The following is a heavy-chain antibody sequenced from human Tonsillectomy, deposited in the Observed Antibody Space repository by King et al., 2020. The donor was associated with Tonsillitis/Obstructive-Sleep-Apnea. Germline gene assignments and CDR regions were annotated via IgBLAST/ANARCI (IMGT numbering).Heavy chain of an antibody. V-gene: IGHV3-30*04. CDR2: ISYDGSNK. J-gene: IGHJ4*02. D-gene: IGHD2-2*01. CDR3: ASYWGYCSSTSCEELDY. CDR1: GFTFSSYA. Sequence: VQLVESGGGVVQPGRSLRLSCAASGFTFSSYAMHWVRQAPGKGLEWVAVISYDGSNKYYADSVKGRFTISRDNSKNTLYLQMNSLRAEDTAVYYCASYWGYCSSTSCEELDYWGQGTLVTVSS.